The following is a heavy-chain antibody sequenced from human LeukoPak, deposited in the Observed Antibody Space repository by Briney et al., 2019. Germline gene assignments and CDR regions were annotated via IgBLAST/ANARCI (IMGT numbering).Heavy chain of an antibody. Sequence: SETLSLTCTVSGGSISSSSYYWGWIRQPPGKGLEWIGSIYYSGSTYYNPSLKSRVTISVDTSKNQFSLKLSSVTAADTAVYYCARVLNWFDPWGQGTLVTVSS. D-gene: IGHD2-8*01. CDR2: IYYSGST. CDR3: ARVLNWFDP. CDR1: GGSISSSSYY. J-gene: IGHJ5*02. V-gene: IGHV4-39*01.